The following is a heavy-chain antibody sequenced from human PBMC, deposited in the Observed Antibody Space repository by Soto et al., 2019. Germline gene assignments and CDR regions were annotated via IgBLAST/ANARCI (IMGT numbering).Heavy chain of an antibody. D-gene: IGHD5-12*01. Sequence: EVQLLESGGGLAQPGGSLRLSCAASGFTFSSYPMSWVRQAPGQGLEWVSGIVASGGITYYADSVKGRFTISRDNSKNTLYLQMTSLRAEDTAVYYCAKNSAATIRVGYDYWGQGTLVTFSS. CDR2: IVASGGIT. CDR1: GFTFSSYP. CDR3: AKNSAATIRVGYDY. V-gene: IGHV3-23*01. J-gene: IGHJ4*02.